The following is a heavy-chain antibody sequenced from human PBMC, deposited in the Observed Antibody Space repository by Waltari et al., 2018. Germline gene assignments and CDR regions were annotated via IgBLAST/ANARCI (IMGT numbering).Heavy chain of an antibody. CDR3: ARXXTYGXGTFFDY. Sequence: VXLQEXGXGLXXXSXXXSLTCXVXXDYXXAXYWXWIRHPXGKGXXCIXHXYDTGRTKYSPXLKSRXTISXXTSKXHFSLKLNSXXAADTAVYYCARXXTYGXGTFFDYWGQGALVTVSS. CDR2: XYDTGRT. V-gene: IGHV4-59*08. D-gene: IGHD3-10*01. J-gene: IGHJ4*02. CDR1: XDYXXAXY.